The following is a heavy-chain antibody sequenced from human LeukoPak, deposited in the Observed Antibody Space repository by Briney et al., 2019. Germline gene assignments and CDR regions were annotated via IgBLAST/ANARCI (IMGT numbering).Heavy chain of an antibody. CDR2: ISGSGDST. V-gene: IGHV3-23*01. CDR1: GFTFSNYA. J-gene: IGHJ4*02. Sequence: GGSLRLFCAASGFTFSNYAMRWVRQAPGKGLEWVSTISGSGDSTYYADSVKGRFTISRDNSKNTLYLQMNSLRAEDTAIYYCAKESPYCHGTACRIYYFDSWGQGTLVTVSS. CDR3: AKESPYCHGTACRIYYFDS. D-gene: IGHD2/OR15-2a*01.